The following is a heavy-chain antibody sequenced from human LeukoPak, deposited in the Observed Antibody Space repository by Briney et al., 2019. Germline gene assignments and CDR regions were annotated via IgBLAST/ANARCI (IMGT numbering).Heavy chain of an antibody. CDR2: IWYGGSNK. D-gene: IGHD3-3*01. CDR1: GFTFSSYG. J-gene: IGHJ3*02. V-gene: IGHV3-30*02. CDR3: AKQFGDDAFDI. Sequence: QTGGSLRLSCAASGFTFSSYGMHWVRQAPGKGLEWVAVIWYGGSNKYYADSVKGRFTISRDNSKNTLYLQMNSLRAEDTAVYYCAKQFGDDAFDIWGQGTMVTVSS.